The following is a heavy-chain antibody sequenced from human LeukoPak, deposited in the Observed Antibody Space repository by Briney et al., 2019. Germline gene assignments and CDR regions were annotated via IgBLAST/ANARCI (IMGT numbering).Heavy chain of an antibody. J-gene: IGHJ3*02. CDR3: ARPYSGYGDDAFDI. CDR2: IYHSGST. CDR1: GGSISSGGYY. V-gene: IGHV4-30-2*01. Sequence: SETLSLTCTVSGGSISSGGYYWSWIRQPPGKGLEWIGYIYHSGSTYYNPSLKSRVTISVDRSKNQFSLKLSSVTAADTAVYYCARPYSGYGDDAFDIWGQGTMVTVSS. D-gene: IGHD5-12*01.